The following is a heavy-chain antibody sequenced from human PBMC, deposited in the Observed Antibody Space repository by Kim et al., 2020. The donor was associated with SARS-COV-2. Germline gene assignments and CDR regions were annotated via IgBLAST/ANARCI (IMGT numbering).Heavy chain of an antibody. J-gene: IGHJ4*02. V-gene: IGHV1-3*01. CDR3: ASGGTGTTSGFDY. D-gene: IGHD1-7*01. CDR1: GYTFTSYA. CDR2: INAGNGNT. Sequence: ASVKVSCKASGYTFTSYAMHWVRQAPGQRLEWMGWINAGNGNTKYSQKFQGRVTITRDTSASTAYMELSSLRSEDTAMYYCASGGTGTTSGFDYWGQGTLVTVSS.